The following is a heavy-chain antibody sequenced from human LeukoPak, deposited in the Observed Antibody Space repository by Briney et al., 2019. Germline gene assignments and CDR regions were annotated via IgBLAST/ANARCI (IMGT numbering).Heavy chain of an antibody. CDR1: GYTFTGYY. V-gene: IGHV1-2*02. J-gene: IGHJ4*02. Sequence: ASVPVSCTASGYTFTGYYMHWVRQAQGQGLEWMGWINPNSGGTNYAQKFQGRVTMTRDTSISTAYMELSRLRSDDTAVYYCARAHASGSRDYWGQGTLVTVSS. D-gene: IGHD3-10*01. CDR2: INPNSGGT. CDR3: ARAHASGSRDY.